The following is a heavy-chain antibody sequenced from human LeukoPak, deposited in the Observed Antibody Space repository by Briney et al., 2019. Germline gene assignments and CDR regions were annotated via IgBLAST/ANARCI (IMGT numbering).Heavy chain of an antibody. CDR1: GGSISSYY. J-gene: IGHJ3*02. Sequence: SETLSLTCTVSGGSISSYYRSWIRQPPGKGLEWIGYIYYSGSTNYNPSLKSRVTISVDTSKNQFSLKLSSVTAADTAVYYCARERGARDAFDIWGQGTMVTVSS. CDR2: IYYSGST. CDR3: ARERGARDAFDI. D-gene: IGHD1-26*01. V-gene: IGHV4-59*12.